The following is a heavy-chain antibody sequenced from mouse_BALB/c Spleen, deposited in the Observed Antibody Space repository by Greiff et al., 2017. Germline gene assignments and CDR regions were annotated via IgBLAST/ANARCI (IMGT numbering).Heavy chain of an antibody. D-gene: IGHD2-1*01. V-gene: IGHV1S137*01. CDR1: GYTFTDYA. CDR3: ARSRDYGNSFDY. J-gene: IGHJ2*01. CDR2: ISTYYGDA. Sequence: VKLVESGAELVRPGVSVKISCKGSGYTFTDYAMHWVKQSHAKSLEWIGVISTYYGDASYNQKFKGKATMTVDKSSSTAYMELARLTSEDSAIYYCARSRDYGNSFDYWGQGTTLTVSS.